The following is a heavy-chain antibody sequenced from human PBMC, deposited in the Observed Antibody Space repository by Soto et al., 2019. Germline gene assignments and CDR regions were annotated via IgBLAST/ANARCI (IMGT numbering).Heavy chain of an antibody. CDR1: GASMSSYY. V-gene: IGHV4-59*12. CDR3: ARGAANYDSSGYYLDY. Sequence: PSETLSLTCTVSGASMSSYYCSWIRRPPGQGLEWIGYIYYSGTTNYNPSLKSRVTISVDRSKNQFSLKLSSVTAADTAVYYCARGAANYDSSGYYLDYWGQGTLVTVSS. CDR2: IYYSGTT. J-gene: IGHJ4*02. D-gene: IGHD3-22*01.